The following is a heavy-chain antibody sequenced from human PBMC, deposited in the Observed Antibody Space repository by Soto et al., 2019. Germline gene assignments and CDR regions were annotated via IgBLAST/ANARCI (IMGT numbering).Heavy chain of an antibody. V-gene: IGHV4-39*01. CDR2: VYYSGAT. CDR3: ARLTPRISAATNGRRNWLEQ. J-gene: IGHJ5*02. Sequence: PSPSXSLTGTLGVYSITWRSCYWGWMRQPPGNVLEWVGDVYYSGATYYNPSLKSRLTMSVDTSKGQFSLKMSSVNEADTGVYHCARLTPRISAATNGRRNWLEQSGNGTLV. D-gene: IGHD2-8*01. CDR1: VYSITWRSCY.